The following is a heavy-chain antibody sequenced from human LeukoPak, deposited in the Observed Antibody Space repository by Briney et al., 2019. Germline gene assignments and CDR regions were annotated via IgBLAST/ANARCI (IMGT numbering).Heavy chain of an antibody. D-gene: IGHD3-16*02. Sequence: PSETLSLTCTVSGGSISTYFWSWIRQPPGKGLEWIGYIYYSGSTNYNPSLKSRVTISVDTSKNQFSLKLSSVTAADTAVYYCARDPTVKGAFDIWGQGTMVTVSS. J-gene: IGHJ3*02. CDR3: ARDPTVKGAFDI. V-gene: IGHV4-59*01. CDR1: GGSISTYF. CDR2: IYYSGST.